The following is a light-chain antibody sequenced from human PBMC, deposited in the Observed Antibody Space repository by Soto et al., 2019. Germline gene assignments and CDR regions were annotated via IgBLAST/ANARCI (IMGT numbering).Light chain of an antibody. CDR2: EVS. CDR3: SSYTTSSTLCV. J-gene: IGLJ1*01. V-gene: IGLV2-14*01. CDR1: SSDVGAYNY. Sequence: SVLTQPASVSGSPGQSITISCTGTSSDVGAYNYVSWYQQHPGKAPQLMIYEVSNRPSGVSNRFSGSKSGNTASLTISGLQAKDEADYYCSSYTTSSTLCVFGTGTKVTVL.